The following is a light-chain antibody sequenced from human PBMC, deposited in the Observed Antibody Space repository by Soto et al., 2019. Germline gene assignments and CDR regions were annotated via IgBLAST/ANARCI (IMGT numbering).Light chain of an antibody. CDR1: QAIRDY. V-gene: IGKV1-39*01. CDR3: QHSYSSPLT. J-gene: IGKJ4*02. Sequence: DIQMTQSPSSLSASVGDRVTISCRASQAIRDYLNWYQQKPGKAPKVLIYSATSLQSGVPSMFSGSGSGSDFNLNISSLQPEDGAPYYCQHSYSSPLTFGGGTKVEIK. CDR2: SAT.